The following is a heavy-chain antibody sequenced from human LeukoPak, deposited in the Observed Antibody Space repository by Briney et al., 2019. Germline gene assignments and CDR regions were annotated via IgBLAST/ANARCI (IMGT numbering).Heavy chain of an antibody. Sequence: PSETLSLTCTVSGDSISSYYWNWVRQPAGKGLEWIGRIYTSGNTNYNPSLKSRVTMSVDTSKNQFSLKLSSVTAADTAVYYCARDLNWNGHDAFDIWGQGTMVTVSS. CDR2: IYTSGNT. CDR3: ARDLNWNGHDAFDI. CDR1: GDSISSYY. V-gene: IGHV4-4*07. J-gene: IGHJ3*02. D-gene: IGHD1-20*01.